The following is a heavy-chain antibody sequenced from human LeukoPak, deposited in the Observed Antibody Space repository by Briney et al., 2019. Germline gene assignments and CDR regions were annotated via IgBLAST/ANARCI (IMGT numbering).Heavy chain of an antibody. D-gene: IGHD6-13*01. Sequence: SQTLSLTCAISGDSVSSNSAAWNWIRQSPSRGLEWLGRIYYMSKWSSDYALSVKSRITINPDTSKNQFSLRLNSMTPEDTAVYYCARSASAGGSNWFDPWGQGTLVTVSS. CDR2: IYYMSKWSS. CDR3: ARSASAGGSNWFDP. V-gene: IGHV6-1*01. CDR1: GDSVSSNSAA. J-gene: IGHJ5*02.